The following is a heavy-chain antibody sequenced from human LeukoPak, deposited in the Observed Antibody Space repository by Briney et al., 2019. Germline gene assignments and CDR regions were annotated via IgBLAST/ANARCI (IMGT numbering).Heavy chain of an antibody. D-gene: IGHD3-22*01. CDR2: ISGSGGST. J-gene: IGHJ4*02. Sequence: GGSLRLSCAASGFTFSSYAMSWVRQAPGKGLEWVSAISGSGGSTYYADSVKGRFTISRDNSKNTLYLQMNSLRAEDTAVYYCAKAATYYYDSSSTFDYWGQGTLVTVSS. CDR1: GFTFSSYA. CDR3: AKAATYYYDSSSTFDY. V-gene: IGHV3-23*01.